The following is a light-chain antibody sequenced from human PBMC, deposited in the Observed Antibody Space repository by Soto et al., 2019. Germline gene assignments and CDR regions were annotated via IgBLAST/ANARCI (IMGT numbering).Light chain of an antibody. CDR2: GAS. CDR3: QRYSNSPQT. V-gene: IGKV3-20*01. CDR1: QSVSSGY. J-gene: IGKJ1*01. Sequence: EIVLTQSPGTLSLSPGERATLSCRASQSVSSGYLAWYQQKPGQAPSLLIYGASSRATGIPDRFSGSGSGTDFTLTISRLEPEDFAVYFCQRYSNSPQTFGQGTKVEIK.